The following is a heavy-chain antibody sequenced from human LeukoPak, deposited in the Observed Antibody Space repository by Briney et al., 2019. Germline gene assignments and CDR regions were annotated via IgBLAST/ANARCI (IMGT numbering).Heavy chain of an antibody. J-gene: IGHJ5*02. D-gene: IGHD4-17*01. Sequence: SETPSLTXTVSGGSISSYYWSWIRQPAGKGLEWIGRIYTSGSTNYNPSLKSRVTMSVDTSKNQFSLKLSSVTAADTAVYYCARARDDYGDYVWFDPWGQGTLVTVSS. V-gene: IGHV4-4*07. CDR1: GGSISSYY. CDR2: IYTSGST. CDR3: ARARDDYGDYVWFDP.